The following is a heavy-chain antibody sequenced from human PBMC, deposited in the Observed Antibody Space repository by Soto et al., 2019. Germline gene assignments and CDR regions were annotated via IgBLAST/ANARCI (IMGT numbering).Heavy chain of an antibody. CDR2: IHYSGTT. V-gene: IGHV4-39*01. J-gene: IGHJ4*02. CDR3: ARLYGGHNFDY. Sequence: SETLSLTCTVSGGSISSGGYYWSWIRQPPGKGLEWLASIHYSGTTFYNPSLKSRLTISLDTSKNQFSLQMTSVTATDTSTYYCARLYGGHNFDYWGQGTLVTVSS. D-gene: IGHD4-17*01. CDR1: GGSISSGGYY.